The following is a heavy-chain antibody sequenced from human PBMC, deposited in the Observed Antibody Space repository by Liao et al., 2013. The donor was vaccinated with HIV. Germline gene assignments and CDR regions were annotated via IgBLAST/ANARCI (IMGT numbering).Heavy chain of an antibody. CDR3: ARGRKALVKNAFDI. Sequence: QVQLQQWGAGLLKPSETLSLTCAVHGGSFSGYFWSWIRQFPGQALEWIGEINHTGSTSYNPSLKSRVTMSVDTSKTQFSLKLTSVTAADTAVYYCARGRKALVKNAFDIWGQGTMVTVSS. CDR2: INHTGST. CDR1: GGSFSGYF. D-gene: IGHD3-10*01. V-gene: IGHV4-34*01. J-gene: IGHJ3*02.